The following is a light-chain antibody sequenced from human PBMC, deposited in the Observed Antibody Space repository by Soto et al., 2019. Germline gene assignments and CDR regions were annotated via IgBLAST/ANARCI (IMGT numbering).Light chain of an antibody. CDR1: QGLSTN. CDR3: QQYHTCPNT. CDR2: GAS. V-gene: IGKV3-15*01. J-gene: IGKJ4*01. Sequence: MTQSPATLSVAPGERVTFSCRASQGLSTNLAWYQHKPGQAPRLLISGASTVATGIPARFSGSGSGTDFTLPISSLQSEDCAIYYCQQYHTCPNTFGGGTKVDIK.